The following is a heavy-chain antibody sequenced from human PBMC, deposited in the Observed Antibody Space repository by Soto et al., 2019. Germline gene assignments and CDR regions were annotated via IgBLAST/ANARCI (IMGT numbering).Heavy chain of an antibody. CDR2: IHPHSGAT. J-gene: IGHJ5*02. Sequence: QVQLVQSGAEVKKPGASVKVSCEATGYTFTGNYLHWVRQAPGLGLEWMGWIHPHSGATKYAQKFQGWVTMTRDTSISTAYLDLSSLKSNDTAVYYCVREGVGPTYGWFDPWGQGTLVTVSS. CDR3: VREGVGPTYGWFDP. D-gene: IGHD2-8*01. CDR1: GYTFTGNY. V-gene: IGHV1-2*04.